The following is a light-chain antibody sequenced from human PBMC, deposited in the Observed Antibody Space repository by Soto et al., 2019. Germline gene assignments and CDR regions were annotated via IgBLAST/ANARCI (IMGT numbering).Light chain of an antibody. CDR3: LRYGDSPL. J-gene: IGKJ3*01. Sequence: EIVVTQPPALLSVSPGERVTLSCRASQSVISSIAWYQQKLGQAPRLLIYGASTRATGIPARFSGSGSGTDFTLTITRLEPEDFAVYFCLRYGDSPLFGPGTKVDIK. CDR2: GAS. V-gene: IGKV3-15*01. CDR1: QSVISS.